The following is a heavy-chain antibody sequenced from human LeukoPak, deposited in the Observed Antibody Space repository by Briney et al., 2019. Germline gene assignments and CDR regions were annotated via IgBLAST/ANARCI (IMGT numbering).Heavy chain of an antibody. V-gene: IGHV5-51*01. CDR1: GYSFSTYW. D-gene: IGHD3-22*01. CDR2: IYPGDSDT. CDR3: ARRVNSGYYFDY. Sequence: PGGSLKISCKGSGYSFSTYWIGWVRHMPGKGLELMGIIYPGDSDTTYSPSFQGQVTISVDKSISTAYLQWSTLKASDTAMYYCARRVNSGYYFDYWAQGTLVTVSS. J-gene: IGHJ4*02.